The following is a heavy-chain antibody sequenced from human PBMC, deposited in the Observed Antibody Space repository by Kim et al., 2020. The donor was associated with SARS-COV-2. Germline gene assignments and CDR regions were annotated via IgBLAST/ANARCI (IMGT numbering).Heavy chain of an antibody. CDR3: AKGDVGPYPLGLLY. CDR1: GFTFSSYA. Sequence: GGSLRLSCAASGFTFSSYAMSWVRQAPGKGLEWVSAISGSGGSTYYADSVKGRFTISRDNSKNALYLQMKSLRAEDTAVYYCAKGDVGPYPLGLLYWGLGTLVTVSS. J-gene: IGHJ4*02. V-gene: IGHV3-23*01. D-gene: IGHD1-26*01. CDR2: ISGSGGST.